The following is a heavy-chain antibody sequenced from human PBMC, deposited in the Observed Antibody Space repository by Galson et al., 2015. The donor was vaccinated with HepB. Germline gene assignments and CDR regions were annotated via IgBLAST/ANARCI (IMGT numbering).Heavy chain of an antibody. CDR1: GGTFSSYA. CDR2: IIPILGIA. V-gene: IGHV1-69*04. CDR3: AREVRSGDDYVWGSYRYYYYYGMDV. Sequence: SVKVSCKASGGTFSSYAISWVRQAPGQGLEWMGRIIPILGIANYAQKFQGRVTITADKSTSTAYMELSSLRSEDTAVYYCAREVRSGDDYVWGSYRYYYYYGMDVWGQGTTVTVSS. D-gene: IGHD3-16*02. J-gene: IGHJ6*02.